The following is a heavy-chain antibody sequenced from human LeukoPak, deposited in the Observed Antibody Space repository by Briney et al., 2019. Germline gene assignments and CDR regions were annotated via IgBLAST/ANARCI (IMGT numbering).Heavy chain of an antibody. CDR2: IGSVGHST. J-gene: IGHJ3*02. CDR3: ARDIELSI. Sequence: PGGSLRLSCAASGFRFSDAAMTWVRQAPGKGLEWVSLIGSVGHSTYYGDSVKGRFTISRDNSKNTLSLQMNSLRVEDTAIYYCARDIELSILGLGTMVTVSS. D-gene: IGHD5-12*01. V-gene: IGHV3-23*01. CDR1: GFRFSDAA.